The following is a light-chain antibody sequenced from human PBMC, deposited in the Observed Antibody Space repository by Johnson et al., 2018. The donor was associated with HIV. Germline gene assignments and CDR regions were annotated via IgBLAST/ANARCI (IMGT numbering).Light chain of an antibody. CDR1: SSNIGNNY. Sequence: QSVLTQPPSVSAAPGQKVTISCSGSSSNIGNNYVSWYQQLPGTAPKLLIYDNNKRPSGIHERFSGSKSGTSATLGITGLQNGDEADYYCGTWDSSLSAYVFGTGTKFTVL. J-gene: IGLJ1*01. V-gene: IGLV1-51*01. CDR2: DNN. CDR3: GTWDSSLSAYV.